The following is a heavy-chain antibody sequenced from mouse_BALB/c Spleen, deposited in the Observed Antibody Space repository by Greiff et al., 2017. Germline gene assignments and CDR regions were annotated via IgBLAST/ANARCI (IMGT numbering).Heavy chain of an antibody. D-gene: IGHD1-2*01. CDR3: ARWGIHYYGHYFDY. J-gene: IGHJ2*01. V-gene: IGHV3-6*02. CDR1: GYSITSGYY. Sequence: VQLKESGPGLVKPSQSLSLTCSVTGYSITSGYYWNWIRQFPGNKLEWMGYISYDGSNNYNPSLKNRISITRDTSKNQFFLKLNSVTTEDTATYYCARWGIHYYGHYFDYWGQGTTLTVSS. CDR2: ISYDGSN.